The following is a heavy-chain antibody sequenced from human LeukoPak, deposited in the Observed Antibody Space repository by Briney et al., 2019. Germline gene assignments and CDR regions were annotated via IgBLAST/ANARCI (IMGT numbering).Heavy chain of an antibody. V-gene: IGHV4-59*08. CDR1: GGSIGTSY. Sequence: PSETLSLTCSVSGGSIGTSYWSWIRQPPGKGLEWIGYILYSGSTDYNPSLKSRVTISLDTSKKQFSLRLSSVTAADTAVYYCATWNSGSYSFDYWGQGALVTVSS. CDR2: ILYSGST. CDR3: ATWNSGSYSFDY. J-gene: IGHJ4*02. D-gene: IGHD1-26*01.